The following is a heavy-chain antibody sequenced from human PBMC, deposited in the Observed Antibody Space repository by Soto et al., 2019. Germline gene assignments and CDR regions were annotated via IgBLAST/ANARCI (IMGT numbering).Heavy chain of an antibody. Sequence: EVQLLESGGGLVQPGGSLRLSCAASGFPFSSYALSWVRQAPGKGLEWVSAISGSGGSTYYADSVKGRFTISRDNSKNTLYLQMNSLRAEDTAVYYCAKDPQRGVVVPAAMLGYWGQGTLVTVSS. V-gene: IGHV3-23*01. D-gene: IGHD2-2*01. CDR3: AKDPQRGVVVPAAMLGY. CDR2: ISGSGGST. J-gene: IGHJ4*02. CDR1: GFPFSSYA.